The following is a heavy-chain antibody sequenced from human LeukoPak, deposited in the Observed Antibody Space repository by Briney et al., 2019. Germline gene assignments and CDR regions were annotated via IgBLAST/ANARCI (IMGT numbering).Heavy chain of an antibody. J-gene: IGHJ3*02. D-gene: IGHD2-8*01. V-gene: IGHV3-7*01. CDR3: ARRYCANGVFYRSGFDI. CDR1: GFTFSSYW. CDR2: IKPDGSEK. Sequence: PGGSLRLSCAASGFTFSSYWMSWVRQTPGKGLEWVANIKPDGSEKYYVDSVKGRFTISRDNAKNSLYLQMNSLRAEDTAVYYCARRYCANGVFYRSGFDIWGQGTMVTVSS.